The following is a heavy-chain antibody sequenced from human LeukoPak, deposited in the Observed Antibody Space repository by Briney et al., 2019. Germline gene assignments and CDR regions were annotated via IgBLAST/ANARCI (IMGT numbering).Heavy chain of an antibody. CDR1: GFTFSSYE. J-gene: IGHJ4*02. CDR3: ARALAAAGIPPDN. Sequence: GGSLRPSCAASGFTFSSYEMNWVRQAPGKGLEWVSYISSSGSTIYYADSVKGRFTMSRDNAKNSLYLQMNSLRAEDTAVYYCARALAAAGIPPDNWGQGTLVTVSS. V-gene: IGHV3-48*03. CDR2: ISSSGSTI. D-gene: IGHD6-13*01.